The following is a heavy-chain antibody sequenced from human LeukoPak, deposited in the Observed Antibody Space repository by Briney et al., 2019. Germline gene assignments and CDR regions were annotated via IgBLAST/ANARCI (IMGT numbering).Heavy chain of an antibody. Sequence: GSLRISCAASGLTFSSHAMSWVRQAPGKGLEWVSAISNSGGDSVKGRFTISRDNSKNTLYLQMNSLRAEDTAVYYCARYCGAATCYSGIDYWGQGTLVTVSS. CDR3: ARYCGAATCYSGIDY. J-gene: IGHJ4*02. D-gene: IGHD2-15*01. CDR1: GLTFSSHA. CDR2: ISNSGG. V-gene: IGHV3-23*01.